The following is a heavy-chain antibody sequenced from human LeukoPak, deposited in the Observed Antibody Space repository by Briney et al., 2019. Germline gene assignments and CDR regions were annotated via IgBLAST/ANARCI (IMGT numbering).Heavy chain of an antibody. V-gene: IGHV3-74*01. CDR3: ARAQHSGGSDY. J-gene: IGHJ4*02. D-gene: IGHD2-15*01. Sequence: GGSLRLSCAASGFTFSSYWMHWVRQAPGKGLVWVSRITSDGSSTSYADSVKGRFTISRDNAKNTLYLQMNSLRAEDTAVYYCARAQHSGGSDYWGQGTLVTVSS. CDR1: GFTFSSYW. CDR2: ITSDGSST.